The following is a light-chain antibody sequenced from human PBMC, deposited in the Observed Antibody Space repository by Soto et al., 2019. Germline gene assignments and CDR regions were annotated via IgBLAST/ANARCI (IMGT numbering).Light chain of an antibody. Sequence: QMTQSPSKISASVGDRVTITCQASQDISNYLNWYQQKPGKAPKLLIYDASNLETGVPSRFSGSGSGTDFTFTISSLQPEDIATYYCQQYDNLPPYTFGQGTRLEIK. J-gene: IGKJ5*01. CDR1: QDISNY. V-gene: IGKV1-33*01. CDR3: QQYDNLPPYT. CDR2: DAS.